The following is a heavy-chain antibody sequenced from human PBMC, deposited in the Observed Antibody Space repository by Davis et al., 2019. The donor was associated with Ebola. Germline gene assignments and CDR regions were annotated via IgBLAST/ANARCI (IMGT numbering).Heavy chain of an antibody. D-gene: IGHD6-13*01. CDR2: IYHSGNT. CDR3: ARGTRGEAAAGMFYFDY. CDR1: GGSISSSNW. J-gene: IGHJ4*02. V-gene: IGHV4-4*02. Sequence: MPSETLSLTCAVSGGSISSSNWWSWVRQPPGKGLEWIGEIYHSGNTNSNPSLKSRVTISVNTSKNQFSLKVTSVTAADTARYYCARGTRGEAAAGMFYFDYWGRGTLVTVSS.